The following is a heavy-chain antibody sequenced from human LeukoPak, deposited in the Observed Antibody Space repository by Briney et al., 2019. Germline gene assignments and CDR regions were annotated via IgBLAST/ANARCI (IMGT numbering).Heavy chain of an antibody. J-gene: IGHJ5*02. CDR3: ARVSHDIVVVPAAIWFDP. V-gene: IGHV4-34*01. Sequence: SETLSLTCAVYGGSFSGYYWSWIRQPPGKGLEWIGEINHSGSTNYNPSLKSRVTISVDTSKNQFSLKLSSVTAADTAVYYCARVSHDIVVVPAAIWFDPWGQGTLVTVSS. CDR1: GGSFSGYY. CDR2: INHSGST. D-gene: IGHD2-2*01.